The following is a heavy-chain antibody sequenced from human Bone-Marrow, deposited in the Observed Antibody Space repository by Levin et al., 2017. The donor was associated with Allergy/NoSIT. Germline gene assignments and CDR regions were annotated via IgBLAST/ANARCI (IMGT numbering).Heavy chain of an antibody. CDR2: IYYSGST. D-gene: IGHD3-22*01. V-gene: IGHV4-59*08. CDR1: GGSIRSYY. CDR3: ARHSSGYYGSRFDY. Sequence: SQTLSLTCTVSGGSIRSYYWSWIRQPPGKGLEWIGYIYYSGSTNYNPSLKSRVTISVDTSKNQFSLKLSSVTAADTAVYYCARHSSGYYGSRFDYWGQGTLVTVSS. J-gene: IGHJ4*02.